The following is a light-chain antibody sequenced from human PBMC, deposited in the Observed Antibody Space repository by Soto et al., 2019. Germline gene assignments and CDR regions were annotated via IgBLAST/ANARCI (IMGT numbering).Light chain of an antibody. Sequence: EFVLTQSPGTLSLSPGETASLSCRASQSAGNFLAWYQQKPGQAPRLLIYYISTRATGIPARFSGSGSGTEFTLTINSLQSEDSAVYYCQQHNQWPITFGQGTRLEIK. CDR2: YIS. V-gene: IGKV3D-15*01. J-gene: IGKJ5*01. CDR1: QSAGNF. CDR3: QQHNQWPIT.